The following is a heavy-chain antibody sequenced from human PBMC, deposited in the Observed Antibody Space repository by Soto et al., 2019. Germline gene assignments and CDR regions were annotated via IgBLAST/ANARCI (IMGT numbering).Heavy chain of an antibody. CDR2: ISAYNGNT. D-gene: IGHD2-2*03. CDR1: GYTCTSYG. CDR3: ARDAGYCSSTSCYWSCFDP. J-gene: IGHJ5*02. V-gene: IGHV1-18*01. Sequence: ASVNLSCKASGYTCTSYGISWLRQAPGQGLEWMGWISAYNGNTNYAQKLEGRVTMTTDTSTSTAYMELRSLRSDDTAVYYCARDAGYCSSTSCYWSCFDPLGQGTLVPVSS.